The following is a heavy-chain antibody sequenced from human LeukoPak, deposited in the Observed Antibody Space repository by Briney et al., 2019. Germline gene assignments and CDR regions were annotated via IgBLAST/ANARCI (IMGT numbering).Heavy chain of an antibody. J-gene: IGHJ2*01. V-gene: IGHV4-34*01. CDR3: ARGVFSLRYFDL. CDR1: GGSFSGYY. Sequence: SETLSITCAVYGGSFSGYYWSWIRQPPGKGLEWIGEINHSGSTNYNPSLKSRVTISVDTSKNQFSLKLSSVTAADTAVYYCARGVFSLRYFDLRGRGTLVTVSS. CDR2: INHSGST. D-gene: IGHD3-9*01.